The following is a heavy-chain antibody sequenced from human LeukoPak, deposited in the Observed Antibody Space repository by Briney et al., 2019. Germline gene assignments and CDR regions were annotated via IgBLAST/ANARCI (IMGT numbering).Heavy chain of an antibody. CDR1: GFTFSSYW. CDR3: AKLTYSSSSGYYFDY. V-gene: IGHV3-21*01. D-gene: IGHD6-6*01. J-gene: IGHJ4*02. CDR2: ISSSSSYI. Sequence: GGSLRLSCAASGFTFSSYWMSWVRQAPGKGLEWVSSISSSSSYIYYADSVKGRFTISRDNAKNSLYLQMNSLRAEDTAVYYCAKLTYSSSSGYYFDYWGQGTLVTVSS.